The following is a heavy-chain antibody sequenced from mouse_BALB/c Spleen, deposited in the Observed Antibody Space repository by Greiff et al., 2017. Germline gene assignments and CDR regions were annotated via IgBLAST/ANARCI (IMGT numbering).Heavy chain of an antibody. D-gene: IGHD2-12*01. CDR3: ARLPLYYYAMDY. CDR2: IDPANGNT. Sequence: EVQLQESGAELVKPGASVKLSCTASGFNIKDTYMHWVKQRPEQGLEWIGRIDPANGNTKYDPKFQGKATITADTSSNTAYLQLSSLTSEDTAVYYCARLPLYYYAMDYWGQGTSVTVSS. J-gene: IGHJ4*01. V-gene: IGHV14-3*02. CDR1: GFNIKDTY.